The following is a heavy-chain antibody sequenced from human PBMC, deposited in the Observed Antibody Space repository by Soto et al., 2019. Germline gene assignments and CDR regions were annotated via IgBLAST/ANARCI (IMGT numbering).Heavy chain of an antibody. V-gene: IGHV4-31*03. J-gene: IGHJ6*02. CDR2: IYYSGST. CDR3: ARVQEDDFWSGYYPYYYYGMDV. CDR1: GGSISSGGYY. Sequence: TSETLSLTCTVYGGSISSGGYYWSWIRQHPGKGLEWIGYIYYSGSTYYNPSLKSRVTISVDTSKNQFSLKLSSVTAADTAVYYCARVQEDDFWSGYYPYYYYGMDVWGQGTTVTVSS. D-gene: IGHD3-3*01.